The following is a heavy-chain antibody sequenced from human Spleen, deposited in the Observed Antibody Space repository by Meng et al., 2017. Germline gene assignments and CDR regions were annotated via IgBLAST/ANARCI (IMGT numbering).Heavy chain of an antibody. J-gene: IGHJ6*02. CDR2: IIPIFGTA. V-gene: IGHV1-69*13. CDR3: ARRDRYYYYYYGMDV. Sequence: SVKVSCKASGGTFSSYAISWVRQAPGQGLEWMGGIIPIFGTANYAQKFQGRVTITADESTSTAYMELSSLRSEDTAVYYCARRDRYYYYYYGMDVWGQGTTVTVSS. D-gene: IGHD3-22*01. CDR1: GGTFSSYA.